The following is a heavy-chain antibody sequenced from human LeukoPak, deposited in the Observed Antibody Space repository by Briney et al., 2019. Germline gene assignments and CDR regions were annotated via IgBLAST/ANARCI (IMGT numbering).Heavy chain of an antibody. CDR3: ARGDYDSSGYYSDAFDI. D-gene: IGHD3-22*01. Sequence: SETLSLTCTVSGGSINSYYWSWIRQPPGKGLEWIGRIYTSGSTNYNPSLKSRVTMSVDTSKNQFSLKLSSVTAADTAVYYCARGDYDSSGYYSDAFDIWGQGTMVTVSS. CDR2: IYTSGST. V-gene: IGHV4-4*07. J-gene: IGHJ3*02. CDR1: GGSINSYY.